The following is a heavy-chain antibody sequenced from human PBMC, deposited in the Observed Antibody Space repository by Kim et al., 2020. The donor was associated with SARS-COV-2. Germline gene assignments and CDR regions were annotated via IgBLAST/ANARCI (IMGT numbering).Heavy chain of an antibody. CDR3: ARDFHCSSTSCYFRYYYYYGMDV. V-gene: IGHV3-21*01. J-gene: IGHJ6*02. Sequence: GGSLRLSCAASGFTFSSYSMNWVRQAPGKGLEWVSSISSSSSYIYYADSVKGRFTISRDNAKNSLYLQMNSLRAEDTAVYYCARDFHCSSTSCYFRYYYYYGMDVWGQGTTVTVSS. CDR1: GFTFSSYS. CDR2: ISSSSSYI. D-gene: IGHD2-2*01.